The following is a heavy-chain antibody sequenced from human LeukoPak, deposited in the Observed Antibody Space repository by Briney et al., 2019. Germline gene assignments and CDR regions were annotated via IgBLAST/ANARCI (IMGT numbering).Heavy chain of an antibody. CDR3: ASLHPGDY. J-gene: IGHJ4*02. V-gene: IGHV3-21*01. Sequence: SGGSLRLSCAASGFTFSSYSMTWVRQAPGKGLEWVSSISSSSVYIYYADSVKGRFTIFRDNAKKSMYLQMNSLRAEDTAVYFCASLHPGDYWGQGTLVTVSS. CDR2: ISSSSVYI. CDR1: GFTFSSYS.